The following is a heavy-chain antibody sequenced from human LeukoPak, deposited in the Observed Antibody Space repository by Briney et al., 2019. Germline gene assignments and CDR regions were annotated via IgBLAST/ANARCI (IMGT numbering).Heavy chain of an antibody. J-gene: IGHJ3*02. V-gene: IGHV3-74*01. CDR1: GFTFSSHW. Sequence: GGSLRLSCAASGFTFSSHWMHWVRQAPGKGLVWVSRINTDGSGTRYADSVKGRFTISRDNAKNTLYLQMNSLRAEDTAVYYCARDLESMAARPAAFDIWGQGTMVTVSS. CDR2: INTDGSGT. D-gene: IGHD6-6*01. CDR3: ARDLESMAARPAAFDI.